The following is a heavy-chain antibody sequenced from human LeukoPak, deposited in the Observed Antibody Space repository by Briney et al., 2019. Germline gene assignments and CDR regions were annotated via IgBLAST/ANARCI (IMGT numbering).Heavy chain of an antibody. D-gene: IGHD5-18*01. J-gene: IGHJ4*02. Sequence: PSETLSLTCTVSGGSISSSSHYWSWIRQPPGKGLEWIASINYSGSTYYDPSLKSRVTISVDTSKNQFSLKLTSVTSADTAVYYCARGNSYGNYFDYWGQGTLVTVSS. CDR3: ARGNSYGNYFDY. CDR1: GGSISSSSHY. CDR2: INYSGST. V-gene: IGHV4-39*07.